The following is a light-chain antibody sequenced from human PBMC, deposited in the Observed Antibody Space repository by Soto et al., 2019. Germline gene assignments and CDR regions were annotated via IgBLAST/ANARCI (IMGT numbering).Light chain of an antibody. J-gene: IGLJ3*02. CDR1: TGPVTSGYY. V-gene: IGLV7-43*01. CDR2: STT. Sequence: QTVVTQEPSLTVSPGGTVTLTCASSTGPVTSGYYPNWFQQKPGQAPRPLIYSTTNKHSWTPARFSGSLLGGKAALTLSGVQPEDEAEYYCLLYYGSPQPNWVFGGWTKVTVL. CDR3: LLYYGSPQPNWV.